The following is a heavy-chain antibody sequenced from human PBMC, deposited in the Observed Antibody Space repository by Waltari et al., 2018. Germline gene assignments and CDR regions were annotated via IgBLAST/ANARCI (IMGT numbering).Heavy chain of an antibody. CDR1: GYSISSGYS. Sequence: QVQLQESGPGLVKPSETLSLTCTVSGYSISSGYSWGWIRQPPGKGLEWIGSIYHSGSTYYNPSLKSRVTISVDTSKNQFSLKLSSVTAADTAVYYCARVLTYSPYYYYYMDVWGKGTTVTISS. CDR3: ARVLTYSPYYYYYMDV. J-gene: IGHJ6*03. V-gene: IGHV4-38-2*02. CDR2: IYHSGST. D-gene: IGHD2-21*01.